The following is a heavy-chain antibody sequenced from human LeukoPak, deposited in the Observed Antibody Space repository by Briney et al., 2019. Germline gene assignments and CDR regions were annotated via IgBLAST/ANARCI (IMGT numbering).Heavy chain of an antibody. D-gene: IGHD1-26*01. CDR3: ARDKYGSGSYFDY. J-gene: IGHJ4*02. CDR2: IYTSGST. V-gene: IGHV4-4*07. CDR1: GGSIRSYY. Sequence: SETLCLTCTVPGGSIRSYYWSWIPQPAGKGLEWMGRIYTSGSTNYNPSLKSRVTMSVDTSKNQFSLKLSSVTAADTAVYYCARDKYGSGSYFDYWGQGTLVTVSS.